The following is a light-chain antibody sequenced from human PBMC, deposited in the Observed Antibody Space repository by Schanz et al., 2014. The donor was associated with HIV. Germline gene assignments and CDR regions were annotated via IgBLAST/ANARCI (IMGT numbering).Light chain of an antibody. V-gene: IGLV2-23*02. J-gene: IGLJ2*01. Sequence: QSVLTQPASVSGSPGQSITISCTGTSSDVGSYNLVSWYQQHPGKAPKLIISDFANRPSGVSPRFSASKSDNTASLTISGLQAEDEADYYCCSYAGTTTFVVFGGGTKVTVL. CDR1: SSDVGSYNL. CDR3: CSYAGTTTFVV. CDR2: DFA.